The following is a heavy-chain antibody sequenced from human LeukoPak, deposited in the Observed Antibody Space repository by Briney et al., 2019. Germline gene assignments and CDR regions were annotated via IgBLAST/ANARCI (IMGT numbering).Heavy chain of an antibody. CDR3: AKGHSDYGTGFDL. Sequence: GGSLRLSCAASGFTFSNYAMTWVRQAPGKGLESVSVISGTGAFTYYADSVKGRFTISRDNSKNTLYLQMNSLRAEDTTIYYCAKGHSDYGTGFDLWGRGTLVTVSS. CDR2: ISGTGAFT. CDR1: GFTFSNYA. D-gene: IGHD4-17*01. V-gene: IGHV3-23*01. J-gene: IGHJ4*02.